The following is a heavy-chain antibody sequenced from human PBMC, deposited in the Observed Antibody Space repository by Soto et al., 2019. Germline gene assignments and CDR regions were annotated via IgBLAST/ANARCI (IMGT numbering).Heavy chain of an antibody. CDR1: GFTFSSYG. CDR3: ARGRLAAAGDYDAFDI. J-gene: IGHJ3*02. CDR2: IWYDGSNK. Sequence: QVQLVESGGGVVQPGRSLRLSCAASGFTFSSYGMHWVRQAPGKGLEWVAVIWYDGSNKYYADSVKGRFTISRDNSKNTLYLQMNSLRAEDTAVEYCARGRLAAAGDYDAFDIWGQGTMVTVSS. D-gene: IGHD6-13*01. V-gene: IGHV3-33*01.